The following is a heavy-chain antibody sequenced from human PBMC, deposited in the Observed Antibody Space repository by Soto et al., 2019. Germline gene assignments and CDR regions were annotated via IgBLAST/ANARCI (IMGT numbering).Heavy chain of an antibody. D-gene: IGHD6-6*01. Sequence: EVQLLESGGGLVQPGGSLRLSCAASGFTFSSYAMSWVRQAPGKVLEWVSAISGSGGSAYYADSVKGRFTISRDNSKKTLELQMNSLRAEDAAVYSCAKALRSIAARVGWFDPWCQGTLVTVSS. J-gene: IGHJ5*02. CDR3: AKALRSIAARVGWFDP. CDR1: GFTFSSYA. CDR2: ISGSGGSA. V-gene: IGHV3-23*01.